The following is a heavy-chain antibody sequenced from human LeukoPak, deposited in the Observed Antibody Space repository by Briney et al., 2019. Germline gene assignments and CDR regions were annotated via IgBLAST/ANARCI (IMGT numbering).Heavy chain of an antibody. CDR2: IKQDGSEK. Sequence: GGSLRLSCEASRFSFSMYWMSWVRQAPGKGLEWVANIKQDGSEKYYVDSVKGRFTISRDNAKNSLYLQMNSLRAEDTAVYYCAKGPSPAPYSSSWLGYYYMDVWGKGTTVTVSS. CDR1: RFSFSMYW. CDR3: AKGPSPAPYSSSWLGYYYMDV. J-gene: IGHJ6*03. V-gene: IGHV3-7*03. D-gene: IGHD6-13*01.